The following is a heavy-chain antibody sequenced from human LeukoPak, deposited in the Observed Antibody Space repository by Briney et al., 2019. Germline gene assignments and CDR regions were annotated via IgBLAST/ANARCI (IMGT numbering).Heavy chain of an antibody. J-gene: IGHJ4*02. Sequence: PGGSLRLSCAVSGFTFSNYNMNWVRQAPGKGLEWVSYISSSSSTIYYADSVKGRFTISRDNAKNSLYLQMNSLRDEDTAVYYCARGSSSSTSCYHLNWGQGTLVTVSS. CDR1: GFTFSNYN. D-gene: IGHD2-2*01. CDR3: ARGSSSSTSCYHLN. CDR2: ISSSSSTI. V-gene: IGHV3-48*02.